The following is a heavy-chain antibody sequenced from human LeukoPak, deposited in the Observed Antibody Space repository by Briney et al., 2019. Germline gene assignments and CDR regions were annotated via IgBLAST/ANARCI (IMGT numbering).Heavy chain of an antibody. CDR3: ARGPTPRSTDWYSSGSTTPYDY. Sequence: ASVKVSCKASGYTFTGYYMHWVRQAPGQGLEWMAWINPNSGGTIYAQKFQGRVTLTRDTSISTAYMEFSRLKSDDTAIYYCARGPTPRSTDWYSSGSTTPYDYWGKGSLVTVSS. D-gene: IGHD6-19*01. J-gene: IGHJ4*02. CDR1: GYTFTGYY. V-gene: IGHV1-2*02. CDR2: INPNSGGT.